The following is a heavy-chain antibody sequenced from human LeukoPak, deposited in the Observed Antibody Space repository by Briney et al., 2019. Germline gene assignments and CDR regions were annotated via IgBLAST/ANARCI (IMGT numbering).Heavy chain of an antibody. Sequence: SETLSLTCAVYGGSFSGYYWSWIRQPPGKGLEWIGEINHSGSTNYNPSLKSRVTISVDTSQNQFSLKLSSVTAADTAVYYCARGPRVLPVGVLRFLEWLAFDYWGQGTLVTVSS. V-gene: IGHV4-34*01. CDR3: ARGPRVLPVGVLRFLEWLAFDY. CDR2: INHSGST. J-gene: IGHJ4*02. D-gene: IGHD3-3*01. CDR1: GGSFSGYY.